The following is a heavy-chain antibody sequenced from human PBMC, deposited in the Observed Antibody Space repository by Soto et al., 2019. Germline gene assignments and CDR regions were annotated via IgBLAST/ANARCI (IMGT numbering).Heavy chain of an antibody. J-gene: IGHJ4*02. D-gene: IGHD3-22*01. Sequence: SETLSLTCNVSGVSISRTSYSWSWIRQSPGKGLECVGFIDHRGSPYYNPSLEGRSTISLDTAKNHFSLKLSSVTAADTAVYYCARDGQYDSGGYYSPFDHWGQGTLVTVSS. CDR2: IDHRGSP. V-gene: IGHV4-30-4*02. CDR3: ARDGQYDSGGYYSPFDH. CDR1: GVSISRTSYS.